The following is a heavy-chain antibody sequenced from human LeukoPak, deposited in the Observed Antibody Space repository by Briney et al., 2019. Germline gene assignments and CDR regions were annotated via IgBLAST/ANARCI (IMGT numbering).Heavy chain of an antibody. J-gene: IGHJ4*02. CDR2: ISAYNGNT. CDR3: ARDGYSGSYFDY. D-gene: IGHD1-26*01. V-gene: IGHV1-18*01. Sequence: ASENVSCKAYGYTFTSYGISWVRQAPGQGLEWMGWISAYNGNTNYAQKLQGRVTMTTDTSTSTAYMELRSLRSDDTAVYYCARDGYSGSYFDYWGQGTLVTVSS. CDR1: GYTFTSYG.